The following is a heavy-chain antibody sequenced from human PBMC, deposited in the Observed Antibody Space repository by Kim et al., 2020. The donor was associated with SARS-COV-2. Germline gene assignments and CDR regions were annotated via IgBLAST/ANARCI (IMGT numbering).Heavy chain of an antibody. CDR1: GGSISSSSYY. J-gene: IGHJ4*02. CDR3: ARLGMATTDY. D-gene: IGHD5-12*01. CDR2: IYYSGST. Sequence: SETLSLTCTVSGGSISSSSYYWGWIRQPPGKGLEWIGSIYYSGSTYYNPSLKSRVTLSVDTSKNQFSLKLSSVTAADTAVYYCARLGMATTDYWGQGTLVTVSS. V-gene: IGHV4-39*01.